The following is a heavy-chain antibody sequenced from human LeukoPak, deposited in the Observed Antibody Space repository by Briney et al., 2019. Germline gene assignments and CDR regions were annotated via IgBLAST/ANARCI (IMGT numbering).Heavy chain of an antibody. CDR1: GYTFTNYG. J-gene: IGHJ5*02. Sequence: GASVKVSCKASGYTFTNYGISWVRQAPGQGLEWMGWISAYNGNTNYAQKLQGRVTMTTDTSTSTAYMELRSLRSDDTAVYYCARVGDFGVVIIPVFMGFDPWGQGTLVTVSS. CDR2: ISAYNGNT. V-gene: IGHV1-18*01. D-gene: IGHD3-3*01. CDR3: ARVGDFGVVIIPVFMGFDP.